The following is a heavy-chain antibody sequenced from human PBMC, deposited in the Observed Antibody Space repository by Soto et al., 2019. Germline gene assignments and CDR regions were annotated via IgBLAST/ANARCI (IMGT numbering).Heavy chain of an antibody. D-gene: IGHD3-22*01. J-gene: IGHJ4*02. CDR1: GFSLNDYG. V-gene: IGHV3-30*18. Sequence: QVQLVESGGGVVQPGRSLRLSCAASGFSLNDYGMHWVRQPPGEGLEWVADISYDGRNKYYTDSVRGRFTISRDISKGTLYLQMNSLRPEDTAVYYCAKSNRGAYDTPDFWGQGTPVTVSP. CDR3: AKSNRGAYDTPDF. CDR2: ISYDGRNK.